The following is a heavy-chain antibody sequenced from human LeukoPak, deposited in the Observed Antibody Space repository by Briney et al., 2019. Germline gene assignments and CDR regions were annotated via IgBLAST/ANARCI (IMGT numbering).Heavy chain of an antibody. CDR1: GFTFSSYW. D-gene: IGHD2-15*01. Sequence: GGSLRLSCAASGFTFSSYWMSRVRQAPGKGPEWVAHIKRDGSEKYYVDSVRGRFTISRDNAKNSLYLQMNSLRAEDTAVYYCARAPLGRYCSGGSCYSSSGAVDFWGQGTMVTVSS. CDR3: ARAPLGRYCSGGSCYSSSGAVDF. J-gene: IGHJ3*01. CDR2: IKRDGSEK. V-gene: IGHV3-7*01.